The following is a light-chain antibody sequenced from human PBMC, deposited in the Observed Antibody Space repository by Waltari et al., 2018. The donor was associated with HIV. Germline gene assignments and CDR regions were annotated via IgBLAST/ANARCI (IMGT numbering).Light chain of an antibody. CDR1: QSINKY. Sequence: DIQMTQSPSSLSASVGDRVSVTCRASQSINKYVNWYQQKPGKATKLLIHAASSLQSGVPSRFSGSGSGTDFTLTISSLQPEDFATYYCQQSYSTLGTFGQGTKVEIK. CDR3: QQSYSTLGT. CDR2: AAS. J-gene: IGKJ2*01. V-gene: IGKV1-39*01.